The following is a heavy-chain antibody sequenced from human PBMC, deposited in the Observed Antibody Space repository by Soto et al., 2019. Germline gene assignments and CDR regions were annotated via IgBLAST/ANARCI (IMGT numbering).Heavy chain of an antibody. Sequence: SETLSLTCSVSGGSMSEYFWSWIRQSPGKGLEWIGYIYYLGSTDYNPSLKSRVTISVDTSKRQFSLRLTSVTAADTAVYYCARDGYDGSGSPYPAYWGPGTQVTV. CDR3: ARDGYDGSGSPYPAY. D-gene: IGHD3-10*01. CDR1: GGSMSEYF. CDR2: IYYLGST. J-gene: IGHJ4*02. V-gene: IGHV4-59*01.